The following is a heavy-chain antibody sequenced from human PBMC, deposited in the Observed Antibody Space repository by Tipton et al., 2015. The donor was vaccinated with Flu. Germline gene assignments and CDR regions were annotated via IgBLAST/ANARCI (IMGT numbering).Heavy chain of an antibody. CDR2: IHRSGTT. J-gene: IGHJ6*02. CDR1: GDSIRNDYF. CDR3: ARAESSLWAGHYYGLDV. D-gene: IGHD6-19*01. V-gene: IGHV4-38-2*01. Sequence: TLSLTCAVSGDSIRNDYFWGWIRQPPGKGLEWIATIHRSGTTYYKPSLKRRVTISLDTSNNRFSLRLTSVTAADTALYFCARAESSLWAGHYYGLDVWGQGTTVTVSS.